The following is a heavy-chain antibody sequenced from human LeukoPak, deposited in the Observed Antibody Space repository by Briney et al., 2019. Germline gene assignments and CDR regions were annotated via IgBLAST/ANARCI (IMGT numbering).Heavy chain of an antibody. V-gene: IGHV3-21*01. CDR1: GFTFSSYS. D-gene: IGHD4/OR15-4a*01. CDR2: INSSSSYI. Sequence: GWSLRLSCAASGFTFSSYSMNWVRQAPGKGLEGVSSINSSSSYIYYADSVKGRITISRDNAKNSLYLQMNSRRAEDTAVYYCARAAVRTNAFDMGGQGTMVTVSS. CDR3: ARAAVRTNAFDM. J-gene: IGHJ3*02.